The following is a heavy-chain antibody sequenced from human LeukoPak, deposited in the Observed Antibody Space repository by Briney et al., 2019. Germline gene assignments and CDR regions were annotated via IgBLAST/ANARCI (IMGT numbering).Heavy chain of an antibody. CDR2: IYYSGST. D-gene: IGHD6-13*01. Sequence: PSETLSLTCTVSGGSVSSGSYYWSWIRQPPGKGLEWIGNIYYSGSTNYNPSLKSRVTISVDTSKNQFSLKLSSVTAADTAVYYCARDGGSSWANWFDPWGQGTLVTVSS. CDR1: GGSVSSGSYY. V-gene: IGHV4-61*01. CDR3: ARDGGSSWANWFDP. J-gene: IGHJ5*02.